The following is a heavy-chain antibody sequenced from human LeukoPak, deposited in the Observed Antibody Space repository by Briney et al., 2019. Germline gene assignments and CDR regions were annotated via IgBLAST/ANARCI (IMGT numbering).Heavy chain of an antibody. J-gene: IGHJ6*03. CDR1: GGSISSSAYY. Sequence: SETLSLTCTVSGGSISSSAYYWGWVRQPPGKALEWIGNIFYSGSTYYSPSLKSRITISVDKSQNQFSLKVNSLTAADTAVYCATNGYYCMDVWGKGTTVTVSS. V-gene: IGHV4-39*07. D-gene: IGHD2-8*01. CDR3: TNGYYCMDV. CDR2: IFYSGST.